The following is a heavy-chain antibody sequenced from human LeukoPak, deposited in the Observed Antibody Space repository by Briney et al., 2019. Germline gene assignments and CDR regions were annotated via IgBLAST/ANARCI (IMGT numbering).Heavy chain of an antibody. V-gene: IGHV1-46*01. CDR1: GYTFTSYY. J-gene: IGHJ4*02. Sequence: GASVKVSCKASGYTFTSYYMHWVRQPPGQGLEWMGIINPSGGSTSYAQKFQGRVTMTRDTSTSTVYMELSSLRSEDTAVYYCARVEVSAGLPGIAAAGTVFGFDYWGQGTLVTVSS. CDR3: ARVEVSAGLPGIAAAGTVFGFDY. D-gene: IGHD6-13*01. CDR2: INPSGGST.